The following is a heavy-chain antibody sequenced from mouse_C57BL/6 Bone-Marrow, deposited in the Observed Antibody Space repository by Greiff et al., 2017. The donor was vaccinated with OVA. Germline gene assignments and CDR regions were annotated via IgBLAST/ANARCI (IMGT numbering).Heavy chain of an antibody. CDR1: GFSLTSYA. D-gene: IGHD1-1*01. CDR2: IWTGGGT. CDR3: ARNPSYYYGSSWDYAMDY. Sequence: QVQLQQSGPGLVAPSQSLSITCTVSGFSLTSYAISWVRQPPGKGLEWLGVIWTGGGTNYNSALKSRLSISKDNSKSQVFLKMNSLQTDDTARYYCARNPSYYYGSSWDYAMDYWGQGTSVTVSS. J-gene: IGHJ4*01. V-gene: IGHV2-9-1*01.